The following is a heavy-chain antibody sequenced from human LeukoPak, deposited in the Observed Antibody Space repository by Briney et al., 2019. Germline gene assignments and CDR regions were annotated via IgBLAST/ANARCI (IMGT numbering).Heavy chain of an antibody. V-gene: IGHV3-11*01. CDR1: GFTFSDYY. CDR3: AGDIAAAGGYDY. CDR2: ISSSGSTI. J-gene: IGHJ4*02. Sequence: GSLRLSCAASGFTFSDYYMSWIRQAPGKGLGWVSYISSSGSTIYYADSVKGRFTISRDNAKNSLYLQMNSLRAEDTAVYYCAGDIAAAGGYDYWGQGTLVTVSS. D-gene: IGHD6-13*01.